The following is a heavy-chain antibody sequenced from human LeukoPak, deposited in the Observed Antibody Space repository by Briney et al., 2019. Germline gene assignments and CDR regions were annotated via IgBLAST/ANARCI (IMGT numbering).Heavy chain of an antibody. CDR1: GYTFTSYY. Sequence: ASVKVSCKASGYTFTSYYMHWVRQAPGQGLEWMGIINPSGGSTSYAQKFQGRATMTRDMSTSTVYMELSSLRSEDTAVYYCGAIAASYAFDYWGQGTLVTVSS. CDR2: INPSGGST. D-gene: IGHD6-6*01. J-gene: IGHJ4*02. V-gene: IGHV1-46*01. CDR3: GAIAASYAFDY.